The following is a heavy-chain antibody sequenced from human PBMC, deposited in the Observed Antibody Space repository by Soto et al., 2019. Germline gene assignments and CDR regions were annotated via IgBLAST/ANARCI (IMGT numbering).Heavy chain of an antibody. J-gene: IGHJ4*02. CDR2: ISWDGGIT. CDR3: ARDSYDILTGQKRYFDF. V-gene: IGHV3-43*01. CDR1: AFSFEDYT. Sequence: WGSLRLSCAASAFSFEDYTIRFFRQGPWKCREWISLISWDGGITDYSDSVKGRFISSRDNSKNSLFLEMNSLTSEDAAMYFCARDSYDILTGQKRYFDFWGQGTLVTVSS. D-gene: IGHD3-9*01.